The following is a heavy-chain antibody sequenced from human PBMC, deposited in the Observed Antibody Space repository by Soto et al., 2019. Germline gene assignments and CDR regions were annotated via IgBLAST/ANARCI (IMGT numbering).Heavy chain of an antibody. V-gene: IGHV1-58*02. CDR2: IVVGSGNT. J-gene: IGHJ4*02. D-gene: IGHD3-9*01. CDR3: TTPSINYDILTDYFNY. Sequence: SVKVSCKASGFTFTSSAMQWVRQARGQRLEWIGWIVVGSGNTNYAQKFQERVTITRDMSTSTAYMELSSLRSEDTAVYYCTTPSINYDILTDYFNYWGQGSLVTVSS. CDR1: GFTFTSSA.